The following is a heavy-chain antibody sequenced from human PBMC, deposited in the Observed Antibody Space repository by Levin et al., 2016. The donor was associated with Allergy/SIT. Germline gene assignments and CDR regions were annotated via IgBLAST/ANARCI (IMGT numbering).Heavy chain of an antibody. CDR3: ARHAGGFWSGQYYYGMDV. Sequence: KVSCKGSGYSFTSYWIGWVRQMPGKGLEWMGIIYPGDSDTRYSPSFQGQVTISADKSISTAYLQWSSLKASDTAMYYCARHAGGFWSGQYYYGMDVWGQGTTVTVSS. CDR2: IYPGDSDT. D-gene: IGHD3-3*01. J-gene: IGHJ6*02. CDR1: GYSFTSYW. V-gene: IGHV5-51*01.